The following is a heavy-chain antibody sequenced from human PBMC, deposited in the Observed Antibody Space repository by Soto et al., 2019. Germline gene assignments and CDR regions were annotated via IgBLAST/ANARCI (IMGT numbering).Heavy chain of an antibody. CDR1: GYTFSGYY. CDR2: INTNSGGT. CDR3: ARSLTEGYCTITGCYTRPLYGMDV. V-gene: IGHV1-2*02. D-gene: IGHD2-2*02. J-gene: IGHJ6*02. Sequence: QEQLVQSGAEVKKPGASVKVSCKASGYTFSGYYIHWLRQAPGQGLEWMGWINTNSGGTNYAQKFQGRVTVTRDTPSSTAYMGLSRLTSDDTAVYYCARSLTEGYCTITGCYTRPLYGMDVWGQGTTVTVSS.